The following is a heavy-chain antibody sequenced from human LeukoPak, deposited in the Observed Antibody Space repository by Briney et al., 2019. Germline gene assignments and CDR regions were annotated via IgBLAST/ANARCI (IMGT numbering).Heavy chain of an antibody. CDR3: ARQLSGWYDADPY. CDR2: IKEDGSRN. D-gene: IGHD6-19*01. Sequence: GGSLRLSCAASGFTFSRYWMSWVRQAPGKGLEWVANIKEDGSRNHYVDSVKGRFTISRDNAKNSPYLQMSSLRAEDTAVYYCARQLSGWYDADPYWGQGTLVTVSS. CDR1: GFTFSRYW. J-gene: IGHJ4*02. V-gene: IGHV3-7*05.